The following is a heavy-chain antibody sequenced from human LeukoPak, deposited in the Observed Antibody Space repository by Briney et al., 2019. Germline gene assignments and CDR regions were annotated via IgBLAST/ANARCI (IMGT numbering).Heavy chain of an antibody. Sequence: GASVKVSCKASGYTFTSYAMHWVRQAPGQRLEWMGWINAGNGNTKYSQKFQGRVTITRDTSASTAYMELSSLRSEDAAVYYCARDSGSGNNDYWGQGTLVTVSS. CDR2: INAGNGNT. CDR3: ARDSGSGNNDY. D-gene: IGHD1-26*01. CDR1: GYTFTSYA. J-gene: IGHJ4*02. V-gene: IGHV1-3*01.